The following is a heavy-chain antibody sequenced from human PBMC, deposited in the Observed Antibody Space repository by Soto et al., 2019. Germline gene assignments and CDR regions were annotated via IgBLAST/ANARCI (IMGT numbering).Heavy chain of an antibody. J-gene: IGHJ4*02. V-gene: IGHV4-31*03. Sequence: SETLSLTCTVSGGSISSGGYYWSWIRQHPGKGLEWIGYIYYSGSTYYNPSLKSRVTISVDTSKNQFSLKLSSVTAADTAVYYCARVEMAKIPPRVFYFDYWGKGTLVTVSS. CDR2: IYYSGST. CDR3: ARVEMAKIPPRVFYFDY. CDR1: GGSISSGGYY. D-gene: IGHD5-12*01.